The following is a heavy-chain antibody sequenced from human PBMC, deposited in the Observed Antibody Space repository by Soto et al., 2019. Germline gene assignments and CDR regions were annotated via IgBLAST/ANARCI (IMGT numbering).Heavy chain of an antibody. CDR1: GFTFSSYA. V-gene: IGHV3-23*01. D-gene: IGHD1-1*01. Sequence: GSLRLSCAASGFTFSSYAMSWVRQAPGKGLEWVSAISGSGGSTYYADSVKGRFTISRDNSKNTLYLQMNSLRAEDTAVYYCAKAQLEGPYYYYYGMDVWGQGTTVTVSS. CDR3: AKAQLEGPYYYYYGMDV. CDR2: ISGSGGST. J-gene: IGHJ6*02.